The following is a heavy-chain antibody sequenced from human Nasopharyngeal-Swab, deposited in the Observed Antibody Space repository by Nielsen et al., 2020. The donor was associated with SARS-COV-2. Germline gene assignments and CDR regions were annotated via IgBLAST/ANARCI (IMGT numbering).Heavy chain of an antibody. CDR1: GFTFSTKY. D-gene: IGHD3-9*01. V-gene: IGHV3-53*01. CDR3: ARESPAARRHFDWFEEYYFDY. CDR2: IYSGGST. Sequence: GGSLRLSCAASGFTFSTKYMSWVRQAPGKGLEWVSVIYSGGSTYYADSVKGRFTISRDNSKKTLYLQMNSLRAEDTAVYYCARESPAARRHFDWFEEYYFDYWGQGTLVTVSS. J-gene: IGHJ4*02.